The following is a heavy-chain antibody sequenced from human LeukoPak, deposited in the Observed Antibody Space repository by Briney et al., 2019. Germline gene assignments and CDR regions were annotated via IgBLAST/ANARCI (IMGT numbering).Heavy chain of an antibody. CDR3: AGQDSSSWESYFQH. Sequence: SETLSLTCTVSGGSVNSGGYYWTWIRQPPGKGLEWIGYFYRSGNTYHNPSLNSGVTISVDMSKNQFSLELTSVTVADTAVYYCAGQDSSSWESYFQHWGQGTLVTVSS. CDR1: GGSVNSGGYY. D-gene: IGHD6-13*01. J-gene: IGHJ1*01. CDR2: FYRSGNT. V-gene: IGHV4-30-2*01.